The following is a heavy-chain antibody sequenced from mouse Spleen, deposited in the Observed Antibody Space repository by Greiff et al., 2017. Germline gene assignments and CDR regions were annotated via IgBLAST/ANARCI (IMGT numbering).Heavy chain of an antibody. D-gene: IGHD2-4*01. V-gene: IGHV1-52*01. CDR3: ARFREIYYDYDDGAWFAY. CDR2: IDPSDSET. CDR1: GYTFTSYW. Sequence: QVQLQQPGAELVRPGSSVKLSCKASGYTFTSYWMHWVKQRPIQGLEWIGNIDPSDSETHCNQKFKDKATLTVDKSSSTAYMQLSSLTSEDSAVYYCARFREIYYDYDDGAWFAYWGQGTLVTVSA. J-gene: IGHJ3*01.